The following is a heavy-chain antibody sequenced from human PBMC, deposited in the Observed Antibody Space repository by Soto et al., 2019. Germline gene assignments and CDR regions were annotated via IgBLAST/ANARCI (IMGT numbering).Heavy chain of an antibody. CDR3: AKSEVADIVYFGMDV. CDR1: GFIFSNYA. V-gene: IGHV3-23*01. D-gene: IGHD2-15*01. J-gene: IGHJ6*02. CDR2: ISSGGGNS. Sequence: EVQLLESGGGLVQPGGSLRLSCAASGFIFSNYAMNWVRQAPGKGLEWVSTISSGGGNSYYADSVKGRFTMSRENAKNMVILQMNSTRADDTAVYYWAKSEVADIVYFGMDVWGQGTTVTLSS.